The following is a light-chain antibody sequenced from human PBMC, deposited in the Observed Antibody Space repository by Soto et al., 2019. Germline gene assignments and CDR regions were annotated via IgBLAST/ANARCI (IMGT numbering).Light chain of an antibody. CDR3: QQYNDWPLT. CDR1: QSVSSN. J-gene: IGKJ1*01. V-gene: IGKV3-15*01. CDR2: GAF. Sequence: EIVMTQSPVTLSVSPGERATLSCRASQSVSSNLAWYQQKPGQAPSLLIYGAFTRATGIPARFSGTGSGTEFTLTISSLQSEDFALYYCQQYNDWPLTLRQGTKVDIK.